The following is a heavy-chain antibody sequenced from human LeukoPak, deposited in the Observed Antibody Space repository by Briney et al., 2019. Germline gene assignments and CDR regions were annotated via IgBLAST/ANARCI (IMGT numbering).Heavy chain of an antibody. D-gene: IGHD5-12*01. CDR3: ARHMDKATPGYYYGMDV. CDR2: IFPGDADI. Sequence: GESLKISCKGSGYRFIDYWIGWVRQMPGKGLEWMGIIFPGDADIKYSPSFQGQVTISADNSISTAYLQWSSLKASDTAMYYCARHMDKATPGYYYGMDVWGQGTTVTVSS. J-gene: IGHJ6*02. CDR1: GYRFIDYW. V-gene: IGHV5-51*01.